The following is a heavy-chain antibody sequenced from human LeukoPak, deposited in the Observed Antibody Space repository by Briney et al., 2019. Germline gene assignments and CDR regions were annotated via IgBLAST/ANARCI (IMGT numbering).Heavy chain of an antibody. Sequence: GASVKVSCKASGYTFTSYGVSWVRQAPGQGLEWLGWISAYNGNTNYAQNLQGRVTMTTDTSTSTAYMELRSLRSDDTAVYYCARMAYDILTGYFQPNWFDPWGQGTLVTVSS. CDR3: ARMAYDILTGYFQPNWFDP. V-gene: IGHV1-18*01. J-gene: IGHJ5*02. CDR1: GYTFTSYG. CDR2: ISAYNGNT. D-gene: IGHD3-9*01.